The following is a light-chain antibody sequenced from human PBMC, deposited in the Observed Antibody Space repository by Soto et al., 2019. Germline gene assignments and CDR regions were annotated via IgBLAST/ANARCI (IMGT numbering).Light chain of an antibody. Sequence: EIVLTQSPATLSLSPGERATLSCRASQSVSTSLAWYQQKPGLAPRLLIYDASNRATGIPARFSGNESGTDFTFTISSLEPEDFAVYYCQQRSNWPPTWTFGQGTKV. CDR2: DAS. CDR3: QQRSNWPPTWT. CDR1: QSVSTS. V-gene: IGKV3-11*01. J-gene: IGKJ1*01.